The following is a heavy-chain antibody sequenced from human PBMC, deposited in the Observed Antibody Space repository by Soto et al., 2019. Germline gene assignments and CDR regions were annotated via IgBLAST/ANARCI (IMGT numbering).Heavy chain of an antibody. V-gene: IGHV3-53*01. J-gene: IGHJ4*02. CDR1: GFSVRTNY. Sequence: GSLRLSCAASGFSVRTNYMSWVRQATGKGLDWVSVFERGGSIYYADSVKCRFIISRDYARNTVDLQLHSLRADDTAVYYCARAGVTPDFFDYWGQGXLVTVYS. D-gene: IGHD2-21*02. CDR3: ARAGVTPDFFDY. CDR2: FERGGSI.